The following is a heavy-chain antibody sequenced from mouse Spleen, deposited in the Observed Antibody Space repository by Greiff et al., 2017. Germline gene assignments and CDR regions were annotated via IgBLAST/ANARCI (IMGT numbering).Heavy chain of an antibody. CDR2: IDPSDSYT. J-gene: IGHJ3*01. CDR3: ARGGLWSFAY. D-gene: IGHD1-1*02. CDR1: GYTFTSYC. Sequence: VQLQQPGAELVKPGASVKLSCKASGYTFTSYCMQWVKQRPGQGLEWIGEIDPSDSYTNYNQKFKGKATLTVDTSSSTAYMQLSSLTSEDSAGYYCARGGLWSFAYWGQGTLVTVSA. V-gene: IGHV1-50*01.